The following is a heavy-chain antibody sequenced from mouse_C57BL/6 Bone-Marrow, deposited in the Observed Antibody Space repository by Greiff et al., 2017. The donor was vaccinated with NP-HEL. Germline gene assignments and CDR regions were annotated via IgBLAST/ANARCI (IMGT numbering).Heavy chain of an antibody. CDR3: ARGRLLKAMDY. V-gene: IGHV1-80*01. D-gene: IGHD2-3*01. CDR1: GYAFSSYW. J-gene: IGHJ4*01. CDR2: IYPGDGDT. Sequence: VKVVESGAELVKPGASVKMSCKASGYAFSSYWMNWVKQRPGKGLEWIGQIYPGDGDTNYNGKFKGKATLTADKSSRTAYMQLSSLTSEDSAVYFCARGRLLKAMDYWGQGTSVTVSS.